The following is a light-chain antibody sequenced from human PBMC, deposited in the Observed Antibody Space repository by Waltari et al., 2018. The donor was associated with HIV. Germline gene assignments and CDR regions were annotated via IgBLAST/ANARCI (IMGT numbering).Light chain of an antibody. CDR3: QVWDFRSDEVI. CDR2: DDD. CDR1: ALGSPR. J-gene: IGLJ2*01. V-gene: IGLV3-21*02. Sequence: SYMLTQSPSVSVAPGQTAALTCGGPALGSPRVPWYQHKSGQAPVLIIYDDDDRPSGIPERFSGSNSANTATLTITRVEAGDEADYFCQVWDFRSDEVIFGGGTKMTVL.